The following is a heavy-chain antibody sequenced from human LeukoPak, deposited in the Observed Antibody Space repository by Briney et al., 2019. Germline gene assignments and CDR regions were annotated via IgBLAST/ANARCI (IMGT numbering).Heavy chain of an antibody. J-gene: IGHJ6*02. CDR3: ARLFSGYDYRRKYYYYYGMDV. D-gene: IGHD5-12*01. CDR1: GGSISSYY. Sequence: SETLSLTCTVSGGSISSYYWSWIRQPPGKGLERIGHIYYSGSTNYNPSLKSRVTISVDTSKNQFSLKLSSVTAADTAVYYCARLFSGYDYRRKYYYYYGMDVWGQGTTVTVSS. CDR2: IYYSGST. V-gene: IGHV4-59*01.